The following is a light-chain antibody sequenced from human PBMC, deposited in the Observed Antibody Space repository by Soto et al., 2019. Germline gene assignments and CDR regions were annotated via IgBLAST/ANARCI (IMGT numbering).Light chain of an antibody. Sequence: EIVLTQSPGTLSLSPGEGATLSWRASQRFSSNYLGWYQQKPGQAPRLLIYGASSRATGIPDRFSGSGSGTDFILTITRLEPEDFAVYYCQQYENSPWTFGQGTKV. CDR2: GAS. CDR3: QQYENSPWT. V-gene: IGKV3-20*01. J-gene: IGKJ1*01. CDR1: QRFSSNY.